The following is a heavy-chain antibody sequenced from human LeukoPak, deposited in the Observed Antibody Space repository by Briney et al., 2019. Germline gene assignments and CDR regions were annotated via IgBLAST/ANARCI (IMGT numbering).Heavy chain of an antibody. CDR1: GGSISSYY. J-gene: IGHJ6*03. CDR3: ARHYYDSSGYYYYYYYMDV. V-gene: IGHV4-59*01. D-gene: IGHD3-22*01. Sequence: SETLSLTCTVSGGSISSYYWSWIRQPPGKELEWIGYIYYSGSTNYNPSLKSRVTISIDTSKNQFSLKLSSVTAADTAVYYCARHYYDSSGYYYYYYYMDVWGKGTTVTVSS. CDR2: IYYSGST.